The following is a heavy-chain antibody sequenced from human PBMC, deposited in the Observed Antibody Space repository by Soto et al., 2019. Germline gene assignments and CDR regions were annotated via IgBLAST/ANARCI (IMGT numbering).Heavy chain of an antibody. D-gene: IGHD5-12*01. V-gene: IGHV1-69*12. CDR1: GGTFSSYA. J-gene: IGHJ4*02. CDR3: VRVVAIPGYPDN. CDR2: IVPIVDTS. Sequence: QVQLVQSGAEVRQPASSVKVSCKTSGGTFSSYAISWVRQAPGQGLEWMGGIVPIVDTSTYAQKFQGRVTITADESTSTVYMELSSLRSDDTAVYYCVRVVAIPGYPDNWGQGTLGTVS.